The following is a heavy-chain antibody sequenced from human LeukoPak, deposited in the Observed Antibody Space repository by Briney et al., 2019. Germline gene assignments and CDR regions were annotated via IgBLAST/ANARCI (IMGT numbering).Heavy chain of an antibody. V-gene: IGHV3-74*03. CDR1: GFTFSSYW. J-gene: IGHJ1*01. D-gene: IGHD3-22*01. CDR2: MNSDGSST. CDR3: ARDRGSYETGQLQH. Sequence: PGGSLRLSCAASGFTFSSYWMHWVRQAPGKGLVWVSRMNSDGSSTTYADSVKGRFTISRDNAKNTLYLQMNSLRAEDTAVYYCARDRGSYETGQLQHWGQGTLVTVSS.